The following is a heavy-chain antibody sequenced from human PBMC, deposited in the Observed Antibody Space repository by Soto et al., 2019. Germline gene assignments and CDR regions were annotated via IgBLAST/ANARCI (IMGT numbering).Heavy chain of an antibody. J-gene: IGHJ6*02. CDR1: GYSFTSYW. Sequence: PGESLKLSCKGSGYSFTSYWIGWVRQMPGKGLEWMGIIYPGDSDTRYSPSFQGQVTISADKSISTAYLQWSSLKASDTAMYYCARRGWSRGDGMDVWGQGTTVTVYS. CDR3: ARRGWSRGDGMDV. D-gene: IGHD3-16*01. CDR2: IYPGDSDT. V-gene: IGHV5-51*01.